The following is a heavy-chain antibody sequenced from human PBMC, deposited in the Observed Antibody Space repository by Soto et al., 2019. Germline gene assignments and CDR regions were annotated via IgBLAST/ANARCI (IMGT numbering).Heavy chain of an antibody. Sequence: QEQLVQSGTEVKKPGASVTVSCKSSGYTFTDFYLHWLRQAPGQGLEWVGWINPKTGETKSSQKFKGRVTMSRDTSVSTAYIDLTSLTSDDTAMYYCATGTNGTTGWYHPWGQGTRVTVSS. J-gene: IGHJ5*02. CDR3: ATGTNGTTGWYHP. CDR1: GYTFTDFY. D-gene: IGHD1-1*01. V-gene: IGHV1-2*02. CDR2: INPKTGET.